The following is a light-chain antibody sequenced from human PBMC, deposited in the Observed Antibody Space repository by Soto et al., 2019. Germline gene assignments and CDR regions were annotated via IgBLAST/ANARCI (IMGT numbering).Light chain of an antibody. CDR2: KAS. CDR3: QKYNSYTWT. V-gene: IGKV1-5*03. J-gene: IGKJ1*01. CDR1: QSISSW. Sequence: DIQMTQSPSTLSASVGDRVTITCRASQSISSWLAWYQQKPGKAPKLLIYKASGLESGVPSRFSGSGSGTEFTLTISSLQPDDFASFYCQKYNSYTWTFGQGTKVDIK.